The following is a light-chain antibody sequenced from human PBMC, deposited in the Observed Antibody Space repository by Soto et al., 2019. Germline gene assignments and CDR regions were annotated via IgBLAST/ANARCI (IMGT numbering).Light chain of an antibody. V-gene: IGKV3-15*01. CDR1: HSVDSN. J-gene: IGKJ4*01. CDR3: QQYNNWPPLT. CDR2: GAS. Sequence: EIVMTQSPATLSVSPGDRAVLSCRASHSVDSNLAWYQQKPGQSPRLIIYGASTRATGIPARFSGSGSGTEFTLTIGSLQSEDFAVYYCQQYNNWPPLTFGGGTKVEIK.